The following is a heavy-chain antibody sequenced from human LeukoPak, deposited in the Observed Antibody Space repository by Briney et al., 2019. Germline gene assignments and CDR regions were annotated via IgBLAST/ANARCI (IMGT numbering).Heavy chain of an antibody. CDR3: AGYCSGGSCYSGWLEDAFDI. J-gene: IGHJ3*02. CDR1: GFTFSSYS. V-gene: IGHV3-21*01. D-gene: IGHD2-15*01. Sequence: PGGSLRLSCAASGFTFSSYSMNWVRQAPGKGLEWVSSISSSSSYIYYADSVKGRFTISRDNAKNSLYLQMNSLRAEDTAVYYCAGYCSGGSCYSGWLEDAFDIWGQGTMVTVSS. CDR2: ISSSSSYI.